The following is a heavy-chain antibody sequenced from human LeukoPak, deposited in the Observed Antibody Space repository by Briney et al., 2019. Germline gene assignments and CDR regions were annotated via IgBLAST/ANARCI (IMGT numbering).Heavy chain of an antibody. D-gene: IGHD3-10*01. J-gene: IGHJ4*02. CDR2: ISSSGITI. CDR3: ARDQYGLGYGSLFDY. V-gene: IGHV3-11*01. CDR1: GFTFRDYY. Sequence: GGLRLSCAASGFTFRDYYMTWIRQAPGKGLEWVSYISSSGITIYYADSVKGRFTISRDNAKKSLYLEMNSLRAEDTAVYYCARDQYGLGYGSLFDYWGQGTLVTVSS.